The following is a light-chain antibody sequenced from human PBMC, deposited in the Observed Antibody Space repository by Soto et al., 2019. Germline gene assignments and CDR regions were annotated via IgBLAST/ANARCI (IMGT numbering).Light chain of an antibody. Sequence: QSVLTQPPSVSGAPGQRVTISCTGSSSNIGAGYDVHWYQQLPGTAPKLLIYGNSNRPSGVPDRFSGSKSGTSASLAITGLQAEDEADYCCQSYDSSLFYVFGTGTKLPVL. CDR2: GNS. V-gene: IGLV1-40*01. CDR3: QSYDSSLFYV. J-gene: IGLJ1*01. CDR1: SSNIGAGYD.